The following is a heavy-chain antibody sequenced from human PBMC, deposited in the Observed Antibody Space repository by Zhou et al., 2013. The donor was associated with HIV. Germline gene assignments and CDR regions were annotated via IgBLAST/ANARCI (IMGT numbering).Heavy chain of an antibody. D-gene: IGHD4-17*01. CDR1: GASTSSHY. CDR2: IYYLGST. J-gene: IGHJ3*02. Sequence: QVQLQESGPGLVKPSETLSLTCSVSGASTSSHYWSWIRQPPGKALEWIGYIYYLGSTSYNPSLKSRVTISVDTSKNQFSLKLSSVTAADTAVYYCARDRTTVNAFDIWAKGNGHRLF. CDR3: ARDRTTVNAFDI. V-gene: IGHV4-59*11.